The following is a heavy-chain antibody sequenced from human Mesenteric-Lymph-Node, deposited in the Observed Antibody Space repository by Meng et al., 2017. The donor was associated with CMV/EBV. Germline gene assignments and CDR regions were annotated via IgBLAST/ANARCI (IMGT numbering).Heavy chain of an antibody. CDR2: TRYDGSRS. CDR3: AKDATGALFDY. CDR1: EFTFSSYG. D-gene: IGHD4/OR15-4a*01. J-gene: IGHJ4*02. Sequence: GESLKISCVASEFTFSSYGMHWVRQAPGKGLEWVAFTRYDGSRSSYADSVKGRFTIFRDNSKNTLYLQLSSLRADDTAVYFCAKDATGALFDYWGQGTLVTVSS. V-gene: IGHV3-30*02.